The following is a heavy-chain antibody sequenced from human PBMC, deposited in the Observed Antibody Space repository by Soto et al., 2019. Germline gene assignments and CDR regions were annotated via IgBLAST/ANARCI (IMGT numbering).Heavy chain of an antibody. Sequence: QVQLVQSGAEVKKPGASVKVSCKASGYTFTSYYMHWVRQAPGQGLEWMGIINPSGGSTSYAQKXEGRGTMNRDXXRXTXXMEVSSLRSEDRAVYYCARDRKRWLQLAGYWYFDLWGRGTLVTVSS. V-gene: IGHV1-46*01. CDR3: ARDRKRWLQLAGYWYFDL. J-gene: IGHJ2*01. CDR1: GYTFTSYY. D-gene: IGHD5-12*01. CDR2: INPSGGST.